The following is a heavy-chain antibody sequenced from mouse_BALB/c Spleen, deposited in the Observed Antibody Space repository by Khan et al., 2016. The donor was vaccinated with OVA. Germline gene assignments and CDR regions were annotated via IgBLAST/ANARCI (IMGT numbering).Heavy chain of an antibody. CDR3: ARRTRGYTMDY. CDR2: INPRSGNT. CDR1: GYTFTSNS. D-gene: IGHD2-14*01. V-gene: IGHV1-4*01. J-gene: IGHJ4*01. Sequence: QIQLVQSGAELARPGASVRMSCKASGYTFTSNSMHWIKQRPGQGLEWIGYINPRSGNTTYNQNFKDKATLTADKSSSTAYLQLSSLTSEDSAADDCARRTRGYTMDYWGQGTSVTVSS.